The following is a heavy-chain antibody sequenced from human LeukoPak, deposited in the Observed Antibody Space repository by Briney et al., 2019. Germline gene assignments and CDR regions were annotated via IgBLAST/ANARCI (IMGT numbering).Heavy chain of an antibody. J-gene: IGHJ4*02. D-gene: IGHD2/OR15-2a*01. CDR2: INPNSGDT. V-gene: IGHV1-2*02. Sequence: ASVKVSCKASGYTFTDYFLHWVRQAPGQGLEWMGWINPNSGDTKCAQKFQGRVTMTRDTSISTAYMDLSSLTSDDTALYYCARDQSQYRANYWGQGTRVTVSS. CDR3: ARDQSQYRANY. CDR1: GYTFTDYF.